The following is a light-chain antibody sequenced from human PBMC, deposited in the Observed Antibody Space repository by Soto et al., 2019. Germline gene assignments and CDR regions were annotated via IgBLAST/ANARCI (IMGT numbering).Light chain of an antibody. Sequence: DIVMTQSPDSLAASLGERATINCKSSQSVLYSFSNKNYLAWFQQKPGQPPKQLIYWASTRESGVPDRFSGSGSGTDFTLTISSLQAEDVAVYYCQQHYSTPWTFGQGTKVEIK. J-gene: IGKJ1*01. CDR2: WAS. V-gene: IGKV4-1*01. CDR1: QSVLYSFSNKNY. CDR3: QQHYSTPWT.